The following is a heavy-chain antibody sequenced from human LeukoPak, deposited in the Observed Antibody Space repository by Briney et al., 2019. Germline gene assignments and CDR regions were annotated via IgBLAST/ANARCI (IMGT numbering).Heavy chain of an antibody. J-gene: IGHJ5*02. V-gene: IGHV3-7*01. CDR2: IKQDATEI. CDR1: GGSISSSSYY. Sequence: ETLSLTCTVSGGSISSSSYYWGWIRQAPGKGLEWVANIKQDATEIYYADSVKGRLTISRDNARRSLFLQMNILRVEDTALYYCARLNWDDGEVSGFDQWGQGILVTVSS. CDR3: ARLNWDDGEVSGFDQ. D-gene: IGHD1-26*01.